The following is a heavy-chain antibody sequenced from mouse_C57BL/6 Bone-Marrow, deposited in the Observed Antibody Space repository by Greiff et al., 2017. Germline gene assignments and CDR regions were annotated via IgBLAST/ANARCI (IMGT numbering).Heavy chain of an antibody. V-gene: IGHV1-18*01. CDR3: ARSPYYGNYGAWFAY. D-gene: IGHD2-10*01. Sequence: VQLKESGPELVKPGASVKIPCKASGYTFTDYNMDWVKQSHGKSLEWIGDINPNNGGTIYNQKFKGKATLTVDKSSSTAYMELRSLTSEDTAVYYCARSPYYGNYGAWFAYWGQGTLVTVSA. J-gene: IGHJ3*01. CDR1: GYTFTDYN. CDR2: INPNNGGT.